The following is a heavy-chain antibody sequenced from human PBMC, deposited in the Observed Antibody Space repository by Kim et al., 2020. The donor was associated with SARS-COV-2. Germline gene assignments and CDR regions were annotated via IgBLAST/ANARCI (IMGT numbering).Heavy chain of an antibody. J-gene: IGHJ4*02. V-gene: IGHV1-18*01. CDR2: ISDYSGKT. Sequence: ASVKVSCKASGYTFNSYGISWVRQAPGQGLEWMGWISDYSGKTNYAQKVQGRVTLMIDTSTNTAYMELRSLRSDDTAVYFCVRDDGDYAIFDYWGQGTLVTVSS. CDR3: VRDDGDYAIFDY. CDR1: GYTFNSYG. D-gene: IGHD4-17*01.